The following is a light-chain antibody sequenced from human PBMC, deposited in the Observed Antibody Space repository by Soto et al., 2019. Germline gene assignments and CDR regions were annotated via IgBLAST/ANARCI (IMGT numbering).Light chain of an antibody. CDR1: QSVSSSY. V-gene: IGKV3-15*01. CDR3: QQYNDWPLT. CDR2: GAF. Sequence: MTQSPSTLSGSVGDRATLSCRASQSVSSSYLAWYQQKPGQAPSLLIYGAFTRATGIPARFSGTGSGTEFTLTISSLQSEDFALYYCQQYNDWPLTFGQGTKV. J-gene: IGKJ1*01.